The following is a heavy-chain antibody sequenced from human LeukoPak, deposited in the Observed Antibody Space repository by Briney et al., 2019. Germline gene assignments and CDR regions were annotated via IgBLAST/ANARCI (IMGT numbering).Heavy chain of an antibody. J-gene: IGHJ4*02. CDR3: TQGASWSVYY. V-gene: IGHV3-74*01. CDR1: GFTFSSYP. Sequence: GGSLRLSCAASGFTFSSYPMHWVRQAPGKGLVWVARVESDGSTRSYADSVKGRFTISRDNAKNTLYLQMNSLRAEDAGVYYCTQGASWSVYYWGQGTLVTVSS. D-gene: IGHD3-3*01. CDR2: VESDGSTR.